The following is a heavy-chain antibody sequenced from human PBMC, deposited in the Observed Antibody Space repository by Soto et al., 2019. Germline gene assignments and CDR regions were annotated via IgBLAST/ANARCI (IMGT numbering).Heavy chain of an antibody. J-gene: IGHJ5*02. V-gene: IGHV4-4*07. CDR2: IHSSGST. CDR3: ARDQGVAAAGITWFDP. Sequence: SETLSLTCTVSGASMNSYHWSWIRQPAGKGLEWIGHIHSSGSTNYNPSLKSRVTMSVDTSKNQFSLRMMSLTAADTAVYYCARDQGVAAAGITWFDPWGQGSLVTVSS. D-gene: IGHD6-13*01. CDR1: GASMNSYH.